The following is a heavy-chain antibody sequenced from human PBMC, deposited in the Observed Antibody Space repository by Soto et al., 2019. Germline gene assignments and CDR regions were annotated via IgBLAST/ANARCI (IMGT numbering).Heavy chain of an antibody. CDR3: ANPIHPGYCSGGSCYSAFDI. D-gene: IGHD2-15*01. J-gene: IGHJ3*02. Sequence: QVQLVESGGGVVQPGRSLRLSCAASGFTVSSYAMHWVRQAPGKGLEWVAVISYDGSNKYYADSVKGRFTISRDNSKNTLYLQMNSLRAEDTAVYYCANPIHPGYCSGGSCYSAFDIWVQGTMVTVSS. V-gene: IGHV3-30-3*01. CDR1: GFTVSSYA. CDR2: ISYDGSNK.